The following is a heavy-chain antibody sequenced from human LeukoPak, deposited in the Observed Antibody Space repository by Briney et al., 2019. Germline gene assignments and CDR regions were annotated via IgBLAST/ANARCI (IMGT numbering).Heavy chain of an antibody. CDR3: ARAHYSGGSCYSGDLVDY. D-gene: IGHD2-15*01. J-gene: IGHJ4*02. V-gene: IGHV3-74*01. Sequence: GGSLRLSCAASGFTFSRYWMHWVRQAPGKGLVWVSRINTDGSSTSYADSVKGRFTISRDNAKNTLYLQMNSLRAEDTAVYYCARAHYSGGSCYSGDLVDYWGQGTLVTVSS. CDR2: INTDGSST. CDR1: GFTFSRYW.